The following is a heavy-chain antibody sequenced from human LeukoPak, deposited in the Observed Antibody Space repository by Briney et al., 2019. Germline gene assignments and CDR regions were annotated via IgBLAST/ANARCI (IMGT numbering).Heavy chain of an antibody. J-gene: IGHJ5*02. Sequence: ASVKVSCKASGYTFTSYGISWVRQAPGQGLEWMGWISAYNGNTNYAQKFQGRVTITADESTSTAYMELSSLRSEDTAVYYCARDHYRSSGWFDPWGQGTLVTVSS. V-gene: IGHV1-18*01. CDR2: ISAYNGNT. CDR3: ARDHYRSSGWFDP. D-gene: IGHD3-16*02. CDR1: GYTFTSYG.